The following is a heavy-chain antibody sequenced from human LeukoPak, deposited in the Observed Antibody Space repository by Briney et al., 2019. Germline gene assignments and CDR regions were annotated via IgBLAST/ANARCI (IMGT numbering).Heavy chain of an antibody. Sequence: SQTLSLTCTVSGGSINRGGYYWSWIRQHPGKCLEWIGYIYYSGSTYYNPSLKSRVTISVDTSKNQFSLKLSSVTAADTAVYYCGRVAHSGSLDYWGQGTLVTVSS. CDR2: IYYSGST. CDR1: GGSINRGGYY. D-gene: IGHD1-26*01. V-gene: IGHV4-31*03. CDR3: GRVAHSGSLDY. J-gene: IGHJ4*02.